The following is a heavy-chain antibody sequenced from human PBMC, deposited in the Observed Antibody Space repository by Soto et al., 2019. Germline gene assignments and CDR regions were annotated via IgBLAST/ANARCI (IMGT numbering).Heavy chain of an antibody. CDR3: ATRATVGIYYYYGLDV. D-gene: IGHD4-17*01. CDR2: FDPEDGET. V-gene: IGHV1-24*01. Sequence: ASVKVSCKVSGYTLTELSIHWVRQAPGKGLEWMGGFDPEDGETIYAQNFQGRVTMTDDTSTDTAYMELSSLRSEDTAVYYCATRATVGIYYYYGLDVWGQGTTVTVSS. J-gene: IGHJ6*02. CDR1: GYTLTELS.